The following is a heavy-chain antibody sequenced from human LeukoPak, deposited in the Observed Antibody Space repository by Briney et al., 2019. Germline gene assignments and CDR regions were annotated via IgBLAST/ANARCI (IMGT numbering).Heavy chain of an antibody. CDR2: ISSSSSYI. CDR1: GFTFSSYS. CDR3: ARGDGYLYYFDY. Sequence: SGGSLRLSCAASGFTFSSYSMNWVRQAPGKGLEWVSSISSSSSYIYYADSVKGRFTISGDNAKNSLYLQMNSLRAEDTAVYYCARGDGYLYYFDYWGQGTLVTVSS. V-gene: IGHV3-21*01. J-gene: IGHJ4*02. D-gene: IGHD5-24*01.